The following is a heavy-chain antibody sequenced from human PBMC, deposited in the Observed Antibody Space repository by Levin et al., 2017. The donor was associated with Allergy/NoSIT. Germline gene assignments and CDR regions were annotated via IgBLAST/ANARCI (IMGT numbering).Heavy chain of an antibody. V-gene: IGHV4-39*01. CDR2: IYYGGSS. CDR3: ARLLRVVAATPQGEFDP. J-gene: IGHJ5*02. Sequence: MASETLSLTCTVSGGSISSSSYYWGWIRQPPGKGLEWIGSIYYGGSSYYTPSLKSRVTISVDTSKKQFSLKLFSVTAADTAVYYCARLLRVVAATPQGEFDPWGQGTLVTVSS. D-gene: IGHD2-15*01. CDR1: GGSISSSSYY.